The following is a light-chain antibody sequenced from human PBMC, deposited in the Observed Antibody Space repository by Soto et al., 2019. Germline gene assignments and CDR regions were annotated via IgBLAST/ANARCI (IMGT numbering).Light chain of an antibody. CDR2: AAS. CDR1: QSISSY. J-gene: IGKJ1*01. CDR3: QQRYSTPPT. Sequence: DIQMTQSPSSLSASVGDRVTITCRASQSISSYLNWYQQKPGKAPKLLIYAASSLQSGVPSRFSGSGSWTDFTPTISSLQPENFATYYCQQRYSTPPTFCQGTKVEIK. V-gene: IGKV1-39*01.